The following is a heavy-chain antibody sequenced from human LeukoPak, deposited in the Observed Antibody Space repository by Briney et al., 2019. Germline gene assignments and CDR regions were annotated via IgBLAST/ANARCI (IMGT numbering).Heavy chain of an antibody. CDR3: ARYPRRDGYNDAFDI. V-gene: IGHV4-34*01. CDR1: GFTFNTYA. D-gene: IGHD5-24*01. CDR2: INHSGST. Sequence: GSLRLSCAASGFTFNTYAMSWIRQPPGKGLEWIGEINHSGSTNYNPSLKSRVTISVDTSKNQFSLKLSSVTAADTAVYYCARYPRRDGYNDAFDIWGQGTMVTVSS. J-gene: IGHJ3*02.